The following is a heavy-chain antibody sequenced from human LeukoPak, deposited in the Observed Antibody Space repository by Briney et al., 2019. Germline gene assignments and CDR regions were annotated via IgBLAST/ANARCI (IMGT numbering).Heavy chain of an antibody. V-gene: IGHV3-53*01. Sequence: GGSLRLSCAASGFTVSSNYMSWVRQAPGKGLEWVSVIYSGGSTYYAASVKGRFIISRDNSKDTVFLQMNSLRAEDTAVYYCARVAFLSNSCISGIDYWGQGTLVTVSS. CDR2: IYSGGST. CDR1: GFTVSSNY. D-gene: IGHD1-14*01. CDR3: ARVAFLSNSCISGIDY. J-gene: IGHJ4*02.